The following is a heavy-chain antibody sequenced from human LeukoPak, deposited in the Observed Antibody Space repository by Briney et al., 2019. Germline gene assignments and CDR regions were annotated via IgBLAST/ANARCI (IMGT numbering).Heavy chain of an antibody. D-gene: IGHD5-24*01. CDR3: ARGEQDMATMSIDY. V-gene: IGHV3-48*04. Sequence: GGSLRLSCAASGFTFSTYAMNWVRQAPGKGLEWVSYSSSGSSTIYYADSVKGRFTISRDNAKNSLYLQMHSLRAEDTAVYYCARGEQDMATMSIDYWGQGALVTVSS. CDR1: GFTFSTYA. CDR2: SSSGSSTI. J-gene: IGHJ4*02.